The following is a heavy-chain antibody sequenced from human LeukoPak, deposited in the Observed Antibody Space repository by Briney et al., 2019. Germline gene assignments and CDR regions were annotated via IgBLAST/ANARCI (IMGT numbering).Heavy chain of an antibody. Sequence: SVTVSCKASGGTYNNYAITWVRQAPGQGLEWVGGILPVFGTSNYAQRFQGRVTITADESTGTTYMELSSLRSEDTAVYYCGRDHRGFYYGSGNYYYLDVWGKGTTVTVSS. CDR2: ILPVFGTS. J-gene: IGHJ6*03. CDR3: GRDHRGFYYGSGNYYYLDV. V-gene: IGHV1-69*01. D-gene: IGHD3-10*01. CDR1: GGTYNNYA.